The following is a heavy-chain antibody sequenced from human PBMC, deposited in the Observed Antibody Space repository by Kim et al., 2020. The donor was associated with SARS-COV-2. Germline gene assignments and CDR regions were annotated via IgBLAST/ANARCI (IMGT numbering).Heavy chain of an antibody. D-gene: IGHD3-10*01. V-gene: IGHV4-39*01. CDR2: IYYSGST. J-gene: IGHJ4*02. CDR1: GGSISSSSYY. Sequence: SETLSLTCTVSGGSISSSSYYWGWIRQPPGKGLEWIGSIYYSGSTYYNPSLKSRVTISVDTSKNQFSLKLSSVTAADTAVYYCARLSALLWFGELLRDFDYWGQGTLVTVSS. CDR3: ARLSALLWFGELLRDFDY.